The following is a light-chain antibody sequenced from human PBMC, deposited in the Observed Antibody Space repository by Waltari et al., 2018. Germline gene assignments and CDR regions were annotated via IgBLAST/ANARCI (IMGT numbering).Light chain of an antibody. Sequence: QSVLTQPPSVSAAPGQTVTISCSGSNSNMGTNHASWYRQVPGRPPKLLIHDNDSRPSGIPDRFSGAKSGTSATLDITGLQTGDEAGYYCATWDSGPKAVVFGGGTRLTVL. CDR2: DND. CDR3: ATWDSGPKAVV. J-gene: IGLJ2*01. V-gene: IGLV1-51*01. CDR1: NSNMGTNH.